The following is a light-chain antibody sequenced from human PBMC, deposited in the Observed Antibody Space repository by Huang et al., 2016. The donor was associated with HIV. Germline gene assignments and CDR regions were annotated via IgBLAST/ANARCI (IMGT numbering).Light chain of an antibody. V-gene: IGKV3-11*01. CDR2: DAS. Sequence: EVVLTQSPATLSLSPGERATLSCRASQSIGRSLAWFQHRPGQAPRLLIYDASIRVTGIPARFSGSGSGTDFTLTISNLEPEDFAVYYCQQRTDWPPWTFGQGTKVEIK. CDR1: QSIGRS. CDR3: QQRTDWPPWT. J-gene: IGKJ1*01.